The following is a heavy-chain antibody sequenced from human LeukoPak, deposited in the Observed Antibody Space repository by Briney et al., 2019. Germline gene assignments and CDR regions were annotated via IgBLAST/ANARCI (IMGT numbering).Heavy chain of an antibody. Sequence: SETLSLTCTVSGSSISSYYWSWIRQPAGKGLEWIGRIYTSGSTNYNPSLKSRVTMSVDTSKNQFSLKLSSVTAAGTAVYYCARDSRLGQQLDSFDYWGQGTLVTVSS. D-gene: IGHD6-13*01. J-gene: IGHJ4*02. CDR3: ARDSRLGQQLDSFDY. V-gene: IGHV4-4*07. CDR2: IYTSGST. CDR1: GSSISSYY.